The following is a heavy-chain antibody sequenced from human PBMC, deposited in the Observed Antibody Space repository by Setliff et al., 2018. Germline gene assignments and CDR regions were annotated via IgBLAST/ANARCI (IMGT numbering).Heavy chain of an antibody. Sequence: AGGSLRLSCAASGFTFSFYAFTTYAMSWVRQAPGKGLEWVSAISGSGGSTHYADSVKGRFTISRDNSKNTLYLQMSSLRAEDTAVYYCARDRGSGSYFLRYFDYWGQGTLVTVSS. CDR3: ARDRGSGSYFLRYFDY. CDR1: GFTFSFYAFTTYA. V-gene: IGHV3-23*01. CDR2: ISGSGGST. J-gene: IGHJ4*02. D-gene: IGHD1-26*01.